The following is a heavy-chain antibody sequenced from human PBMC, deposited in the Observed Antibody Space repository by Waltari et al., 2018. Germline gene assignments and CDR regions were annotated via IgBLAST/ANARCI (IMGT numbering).Heavy chain of an antibody. Sequence: EVQLVQSGAEVKKPGATVKISCKASGYTFTDYYMHWVQQAPGKGLEWMGRFDPEDGETIYAEKFQGRVTITADTSTDTAYMELSSLRSEDTAVYYCATIAPHGDYPLWYFDLWGRGTLVTVSS. CDR2: FDPEDGET. J-gene: IGHJ2*01. CDR3: ATIAPHGDYPLWYFDL. V-gene: IGHV1-69-2*01. CDR1: GYTFTDYY. D-gene: IGHD4-17*01.